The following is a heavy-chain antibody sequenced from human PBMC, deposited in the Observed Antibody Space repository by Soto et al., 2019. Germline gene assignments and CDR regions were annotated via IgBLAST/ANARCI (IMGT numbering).Heavy chain of an antibody. V-gene: IGHV3-33*01. Sequence: QVQLVESGGGVVQPGRSLRLSCAASGCTFSSYGMHWVRQAPGKGLEWVAVIWYDGSNKYYADSVKGRFTISRDNSKNTLYLQMNSLRAEDTAVYYCAREPRYFDWLLSYPDYWGQGTLVTVSS. D-gene: IGHD3-9*01. J-gene: IGHJ4*02. CDR2: IWYDGSNK. CDR3: AREPRYFDWLLSYPDY. CDR1: GCTFSSYG.